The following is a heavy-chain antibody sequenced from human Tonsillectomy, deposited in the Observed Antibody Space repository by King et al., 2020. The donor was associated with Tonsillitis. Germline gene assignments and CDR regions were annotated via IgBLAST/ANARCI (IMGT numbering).Heavy chain of an antibody. CDR1: GFTFSSYA. Sequence: VQLVESGGGLVQPGGSLRLSCAASGFTFSSYAMRWVRQAPGKGLEWVSAISGSGGSTYYADSVKGRFTISRDNSKNTLYLQMNSLRAEDTAVYYCAKGSKFLGWRVFPNYFDYWGQGTLVTVSS. CDR3: AKGSKFLGWRVFPNYFDY. J-gene: IGHJ4*02. V-gene: IGHV3-23*04. CDR2: ISGSGGST. D-gene: IGHD3-3*01.